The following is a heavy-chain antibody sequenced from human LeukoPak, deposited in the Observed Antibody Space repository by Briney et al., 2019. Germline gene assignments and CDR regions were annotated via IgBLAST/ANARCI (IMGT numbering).Heavy chain of an antibody. CDR2: FCANDDKT. CDR3: ARVQRDSCYSGIDY. D-gene: IGHD2-21*01. J-gene: IGHJ4*02. Sequence: GGSLRLSCAASGFTFSDYAMTWVRQAPGTGLEWVSSFCANDDKTRYADSVKGRFTISRDSSQSTLYLQMNTLRVEDTAIYYCARVQRDSCYSGIDYWGQGTLDTVSS. V-gene: IGHV3-23*01. CDR1: GFTFSDYA.